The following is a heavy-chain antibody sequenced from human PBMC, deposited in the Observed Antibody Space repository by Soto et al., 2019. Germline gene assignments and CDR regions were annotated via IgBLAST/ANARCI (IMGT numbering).Heavy chain of an antibody. D-gene: IGHD5-12*01. CDR3: ARHYGDGYDYVDY. CDR2: IYHSGST. V-gene: IGHV4-30-2*01. Sequence: PSETLSLPCAVSGGSISSGGYSWSWIRQPPGKGLEWIGYIYHSGSTYYNPSLKSRVTISVDRSKNQFSLKLSSVTAADTAVYYCARHYGDGYDYVDYWGQGTLVTSPQ. CDR1: GGSISSGGYS. J-gene: IGHJ4*02.